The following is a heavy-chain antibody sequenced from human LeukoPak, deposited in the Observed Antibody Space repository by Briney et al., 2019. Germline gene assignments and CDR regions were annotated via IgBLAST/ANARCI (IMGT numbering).Heavy chain of an antibody. CDR3: ARALLAAAGIRYFDY. J-gene: IGHJ4*02. V-gene: IGHV3-21*01. CDR2: ISSSSSYI. CDR1: GFTFSSCS. Sequence: GGSLRLSCAASGFTFSSCSMNWVRQAPGKGLEWVSSISSSSSYIYYADSVKGRFTISRDNAKNSLYLQMNSLRAEDTAVYYCARALLAAAGIRYFDYWGQGTLVTVSS. D-gene: IGHD6-13*01.